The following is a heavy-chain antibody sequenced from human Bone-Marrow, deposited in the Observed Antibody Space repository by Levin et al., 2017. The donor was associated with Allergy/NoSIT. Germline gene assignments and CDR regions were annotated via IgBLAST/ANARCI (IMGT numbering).Heavy chain of an antibody. Sequence: GGSLRLSCAASGFTFNNYGMHWVRQAPGRGLEWVAFVSHHGGDKSYAHSVRGRFTVSRDNSMNTMYLQMDSLTLVDTGLYFCAKDVRQRGINGMDVWGPGTTVIVSS. V-gene: IGHV3-30*02. CDR1: GFTFNNYG. J-gene: IGHJ6*02. CDR2: VSHHGGDK. D-gene: IGHD3-10*01. CDR3: AKDVRQRGINGMDV.